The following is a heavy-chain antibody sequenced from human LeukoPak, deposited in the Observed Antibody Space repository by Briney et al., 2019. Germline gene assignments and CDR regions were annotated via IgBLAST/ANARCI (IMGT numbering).Heavy chain of an antibody. J-gene: IGHJ4*02. CDR2: IKSKSDRATI. Sequence: GGSLRLSCVGSGFTFSDARMSWVRQAPGKGLEWVGRIKSKSDRATIHYAAPVKRRSTISTDASTTTLYLQMNRLKPEDTAVYYCTTRRQDGWWGQGTLVTVS. CDR3: TTRRQDGW. V-gene: IGHV3-15*01. CDR1: GFTFSDAR. D-gene: IGHD2-15*01.